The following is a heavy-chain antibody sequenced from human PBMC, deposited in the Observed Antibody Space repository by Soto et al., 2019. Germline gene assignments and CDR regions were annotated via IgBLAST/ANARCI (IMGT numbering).Heavy chain of an antibody. V-gene: IGHV3-66*01. D-gene: IGHD6-6*01. CDR2: IYSGGST. CDR1: GFTVSSNY. J-gene: IGHJ6*03. Sequence: EVQLVESGGGLVQPGGSLRLSCAASGFTVSSNYMSWVRQAPGKGLEWVSVIYSGGSTFYADSVKGRFTIARDNSKNTVDLQMNSRRAEDAGVYYCAREIGRGAAQTNDMDVWGKGTTVTVS. CDR3: AREIGRGAAQTNDMDV.